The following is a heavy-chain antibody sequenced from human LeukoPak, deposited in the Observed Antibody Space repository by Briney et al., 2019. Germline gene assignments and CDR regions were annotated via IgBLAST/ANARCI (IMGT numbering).Heavy chain of an antibody. CDR2: IYPGDSDT. V-gene: IGHV5-51*01. Sequence: GESLKISCKGSGYSFTSYWIGWVRQMPGKGLEWMGIIYPGDSDTRYSPSFQGQVTLSADKSINTAYLQWSNLTASDTAMYYCARHGGYGDYLTEYFQHWGQGTLVTVSS. CDR3: ARHGGYGDYLTEYFQH. CDR1: GYSFTSYW. J-gene: IGHJ1*01. D-gene: IGHD4-17*01.